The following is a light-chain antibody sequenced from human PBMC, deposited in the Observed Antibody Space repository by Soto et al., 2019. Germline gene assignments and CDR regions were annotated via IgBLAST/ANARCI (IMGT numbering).Light chain of an antibody. CDR2: GAS. V-gene: IGKV3-20*01. CDR3: QQYGSSIT. J-gene: IGKJ5*01. Sequence: EIVLTQSPGTLSLSPRERATLSFRASQSVSSSYLAWHQQKPGQAPRLLIYGASSRATGIPDRFSGSGSGTDFTLTISRLEPEDFAVYYCQQYGSSITFGQGTRLEIK. CDR1: QSVSSSY.